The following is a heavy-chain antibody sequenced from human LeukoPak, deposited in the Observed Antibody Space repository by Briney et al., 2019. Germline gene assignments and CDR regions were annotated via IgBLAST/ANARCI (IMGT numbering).Heavy chain of an antibody. J-gene: IGHJ6*02. Sequence: GGSLRLSCAASGFTFSTYWMAWVRQAPGKGLEWVANIKQDGSQKNYVDSVRGRFTISRDNSKNTMYLQMNSLRAEDTAVYYCARDLEVRGGAAAGRPYYYYYAMDVWGQGTTVTVSS. CDR3: ARDLEVRGGAAAGRPYYYYYAMDV. CDR1: GFTFSTYW. CDR2: IKQDGSQK. V-gene: IGHV3-7*05. D-gene: IGHD6-13*01.